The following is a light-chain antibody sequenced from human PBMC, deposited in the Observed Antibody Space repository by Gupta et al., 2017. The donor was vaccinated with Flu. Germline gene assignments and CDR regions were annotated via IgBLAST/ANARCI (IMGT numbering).Light chain of an antibody. V-gene: IGLV1-40*01. J-gene: IGLJ2*01. CDR1: SSNIGTGYA. CDR3: HSSDSSLSRVV. CDR2: YNI. Sequence: QSVLTQPPSVSGAPGQRVTISCTGTSSNIGTGYAVHWYQQLPGTAPKLLIVYNINRPSGVTGRVSCSKSGTSASLAIKGLQSEDEADDYCHSSDSSLSRVVFGGGTRLTVL.